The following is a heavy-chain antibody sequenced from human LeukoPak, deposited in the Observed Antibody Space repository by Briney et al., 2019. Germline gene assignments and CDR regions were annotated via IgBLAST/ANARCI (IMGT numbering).Heavy chain of an antibody. CDR1: GYTFTGYY. V-gene: IGHV1-2*02. J-gene: IGHJ5*02. Sequence: ASVKVSFKASGYTFTGYYMHWVRQAPGQGLEWMGWINPNSGGTNYAQDFHGRVTMTRDMSISTAYMELSRLRSDDTAVYYCARAGDSGNLAWGQGTLVTVSS. CDR2: INPNSGGT. D-gene: IGHD1-26*01. CDR3: ARAGDSGNLA.